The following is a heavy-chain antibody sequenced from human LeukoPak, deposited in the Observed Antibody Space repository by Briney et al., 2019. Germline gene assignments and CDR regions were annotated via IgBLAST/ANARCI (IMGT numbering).Heavy chain of an antibody. CDR1: AFSLNAYN. V-gene: IGHV3-7*01. CDR3: GRGGAYSDY. D-gene: IGHD1-26*01. Sequence: GGSLRLSCAASAFSLNAYNMNWVRQAPGKGLEWVANIKQDGSEKYYVDSVKGRFTISRDNAKNSLYLQMNSLRADDTAVYYCGRGGAYSDYWGQGTLVTVSS. CDR2: IKQDGSEK. J-gene: IGHJ4*02.